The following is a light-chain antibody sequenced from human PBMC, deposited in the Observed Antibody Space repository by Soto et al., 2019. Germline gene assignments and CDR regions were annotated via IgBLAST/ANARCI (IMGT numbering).Light chain of an antibody. CDR1: QDINSY. Sequence: DIQMTQSPSSLSASVGDRVTITCQASQDINSYLSWYQQRPGKAPKLLIYDAFTLETGVPSRVSGSRSVTHFIFPISSLQPEAFATNYCQQYATSAYPFCYGTRLHIK. V-gene: IGKV1-33*01. CDR2: DAF. J-gene: IGKJ5*01. CDR3: QQYATSAYP.